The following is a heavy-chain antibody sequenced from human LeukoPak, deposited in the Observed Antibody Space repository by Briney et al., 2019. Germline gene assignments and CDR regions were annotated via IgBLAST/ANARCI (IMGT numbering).Heavy chain of an antibody. CDR1: GYTFSNHY. V-gene: IGHV1-46*01. J-gene: IGHJ4*02. D-gene: IGHD6-19*01. CDR2: ISPSGDST. Sequence: RASVKVSCKASGYTFSNHYLHWVRQAPGQGLEWMGVISPSGDSTTYAQKFQGRVTMTRDTSTNIVYMELSSLRSEDTAVYYCASGIAMTGYFDYWGQGTLVTVSS. CDR3: ASGIAMTGYFDY.